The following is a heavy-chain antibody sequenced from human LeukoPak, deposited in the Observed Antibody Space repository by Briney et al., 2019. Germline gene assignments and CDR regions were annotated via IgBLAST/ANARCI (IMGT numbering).Heavy chain of an antibody. V-gene: IGHV1-8*01. CDR3: VRESEYGDLDY. CDR2: MNPNSGNT. D-gene: IGHD4-17*01. J-gene: IGHJ4*02. CDR1: GYTFTSYD. Sequence: ASVKVSCKASGYTFTSYDINWVRQATGQGLEWMGWMNPNSGNTGYAQKLQGRVTMTRNTSISTAYMELSSLRSEDTAVYYCVRESEYGDLDYWGQGTLVTVSS.